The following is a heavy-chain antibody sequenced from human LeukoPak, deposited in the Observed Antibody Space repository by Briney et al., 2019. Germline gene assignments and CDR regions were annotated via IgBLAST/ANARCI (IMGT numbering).Heavy chain of an antibody. V-gene: IGHV3-74*01. CDR3: ARDPRGISSSVSID. Sequence: GGSLRLSCVASGFTFSSHLMHWVRQVPGKGLVWVSRIDSDGSKTDYADSVKGRFTFSRDNARNTLYLQMNSLRAEDTAVYYCARDPRGISSSVSIDWGQGTLVTVSS. CDR1: GFTFSSHL. D-gene: IGHD6-6*01. J-gene: IGHJ4*02. CDR2: IDSDGSKT.